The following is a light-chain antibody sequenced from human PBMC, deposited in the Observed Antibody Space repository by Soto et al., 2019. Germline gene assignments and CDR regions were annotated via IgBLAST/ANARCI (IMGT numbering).Light chain of an antibody. CDR2: EVS. CDR1: SSYVGGYNY. J-gene: IGLJ1*01. Sequence: QSLLTQPPSASGSPGQSVTISCTGTSSYVGGYNYVSWYQQHPGKAPKLMIYEVSKRPSGVPDRFSGSKSGNTASLTVSGLQAEDEADYYCSSYAGSNNYVFGTGTKVTVL. CDR3: SSYAGSNNYV. V-gene: IGLV2-8*01.